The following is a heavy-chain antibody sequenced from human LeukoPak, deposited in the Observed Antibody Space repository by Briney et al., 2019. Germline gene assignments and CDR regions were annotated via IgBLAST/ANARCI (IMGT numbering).Heavy chain of an antibody. Sequence: PVGSLRLSSAASGFTFSSYSMNSVRQVPRKGLEWVSSISSSSSYIYYADSVKGRFTISRDSAKNSLYLQMNSLRAEDTAVYYCARAIGSSWSGRDYGMDVWGQGTTVTVSS. D-gene: IGHD6-13*01. CDR1: GFTFSSYS. J-gene: IGHJ6*02. CDR2: ISSSSSYI. V-gene: IGHV3-21*01. CDR3: ARAIGSSWSGRDYGMDV.